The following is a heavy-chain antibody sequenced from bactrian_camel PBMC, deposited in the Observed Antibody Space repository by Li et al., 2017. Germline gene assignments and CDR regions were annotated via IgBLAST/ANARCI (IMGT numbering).Heavy chain of an antibody. D-gene: IGHD5*01. Sequence: HVQLVESGGGSAQVGGPLKLSCVASSGLSNCMGWFRQAPGKGREGVASIYPATGPEYYGDSVKGRFTISQDNAKNTLYLQLNNLTIEDTAMYYCAKGFVRHPSTETVRGQGTQ. J-gene: IGHJ4*01. V-gene: IGHV3S1*01. CDR2: IYPATGPE. CDR1: SGLSNC. CDR3: AKGFVRHPSTETV.